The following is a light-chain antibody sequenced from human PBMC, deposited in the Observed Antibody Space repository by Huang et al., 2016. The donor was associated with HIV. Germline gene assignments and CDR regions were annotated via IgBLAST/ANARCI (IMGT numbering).Light chain of an antibody. J-gene: IGKJ4*01. Sequence: DIQMTQSPSSVSASVGDRISFTCRASQDINRWLAWYQQKPGKAPKLLIYAASTLQGGVPSRFSGRVSRTGFTLTINNLQPEDFATYFCQQAVSFPLTFGGGTKVEIK. CDR3: QQAVSFPLT. V-gene: IGKV1-12*01. CDR1: QDINRW. CDR2: AAS.